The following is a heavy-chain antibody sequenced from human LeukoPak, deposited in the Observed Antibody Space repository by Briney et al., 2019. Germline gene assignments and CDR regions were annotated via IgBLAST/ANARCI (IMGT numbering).Heavy chain of an antibody. Sequence: GGSLRLSCVGSGFSFSNYWMAWVRQAPGKGPEWVANMKQDGRARHYADSVKGRFTISRDNAQNSVYLRMNSLRAEDTAVYYCARDVVGSLDYWGLGTLVTVSS. D-gene: IGHD2-15*01. J-gene: IGHJ4*02. CDR2: MKQDGRAR. CDR1: GFSFSNYW. V-gene: IGHV3-7*01. CDR3: ARDVVGSLDY.